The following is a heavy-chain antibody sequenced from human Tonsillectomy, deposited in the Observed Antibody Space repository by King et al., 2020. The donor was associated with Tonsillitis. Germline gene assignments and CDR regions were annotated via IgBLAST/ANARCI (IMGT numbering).Heavy chain of an antibody. V-gene: IGHV3-30*02. CDR3: AKHVYGVQPYFFYYGMDV. D-gene: IGHD4-17*01. Sequence: QVQLVESGGGVVQPGGSLRLSCAASGFTFSSYGMHWVRQAPGKGLEWVAFIRYDGSNKYYADSVKGRFTISRDNSKNTLYLQMNSLRAEDTAVYYCAKHVYGVQPYFFYYGMDVWGQGTTVTVSS. J-gene: IGHJ6*02. CDR2: IRYDGSNK. CDR1: GFTFSSYG.